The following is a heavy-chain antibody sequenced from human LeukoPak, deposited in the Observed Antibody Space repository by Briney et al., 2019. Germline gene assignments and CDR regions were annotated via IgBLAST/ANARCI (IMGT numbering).Heavy chain of an antibody. CDR2: IYTSGST. D-gene: IGHD3-9*01. CDR3: AREPRDYDILTGYYNRLGFDY. Sequence: SETLSLTCAVSGYSISSGYYWSWIRQPAGKGLEWIGRIYTSGSTNYNPSLKSRVTMSVDTSKNQFSLKLSSVTAADTAVYYCAREPRDYDILTGYYNRLGFDYWGQGTLVTVSS. CDR1: GYSISSGYY. V-gene: IGHV4-4*07. J-gene: IGHJ4*02.